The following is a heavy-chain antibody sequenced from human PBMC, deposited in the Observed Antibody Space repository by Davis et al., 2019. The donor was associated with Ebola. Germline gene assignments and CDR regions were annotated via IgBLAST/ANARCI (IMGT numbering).Heavy chain of an antibody. CDR2: INTNTGNP. J-gene: IGHJ4*02. D-gene: IGHD2-8*01. V-gene: IGHV7-4-1*02. CDR1: GFTFTTHG. CDR3: ARGRQWSDY. Sequence: AASVKVSCKASGFTFTTHGISWVRQAPGQGLEWMGWINTNTGNPTYAQGFTGRFVFSLDTSVSTAYLQISSLKAEDTAVYYCARGRQWSDYWGQGTLVTVSS.